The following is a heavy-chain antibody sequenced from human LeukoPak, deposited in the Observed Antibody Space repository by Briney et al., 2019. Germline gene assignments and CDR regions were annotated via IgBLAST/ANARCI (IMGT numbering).Heavy chain of an antibody. J-gene: IGHJ4*02. V-gene: IGHV4-4*07. CDR1: GGSISNYY. D-gene: IGHD6-13*01. CDR2: IYTSGST. CDR3: AKVAAAGIYYFDY. Sequence: SETLSLTCTVSGGSISNYYYTWIRQPAGKGLEWIGRIYTSGSTNYNPSLKSRVTMSLDTSKKQFSLKLSSVTAADTAVYYCAKVAAAGIYYFDYWGQGTLVTVSS.